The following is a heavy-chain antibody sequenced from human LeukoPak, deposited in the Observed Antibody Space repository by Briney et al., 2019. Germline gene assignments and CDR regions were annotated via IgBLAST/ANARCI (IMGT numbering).Heavy chain of an antibody. V-gene: IGHV3-23*01. CDR3: ARRLGTTENFDY. CDR1: GFTFSSFA. Sequence: GGSLRLSCAASGFTFSSFAMSWVRQAPGKGLEWISSISGSGGSTFHADSVKGRFTISRDNSKNTVYLQMNSLRAEDTAVYYCARRLGTTENFDYWGQGTLVTVS. D-gene: IGHD1-26*01. CDR2: ISGSGGST. J-gene: IGHJ4*02.